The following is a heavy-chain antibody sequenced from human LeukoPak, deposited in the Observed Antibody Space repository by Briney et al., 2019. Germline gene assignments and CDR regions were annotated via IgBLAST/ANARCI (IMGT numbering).Heavy chain of an antibody. CDR2: IYTTGST. Sequence: PSETLSLTCTVSGGSISSDYWSWIRQPAGKGLEWIGRIYTTGSTYYNPSLKSRVTISVDTSKNQFSLKLSSVTAADTAVYYCASTGYSSGWGTWGQGTLVTVSS. CDR3: ASTGYSSGWGT. V-gene: IGHV4-4*07. CDR1: GGSISSDY. J-gene: IGHJ5*02. D-gene: IGHD6-19*01.